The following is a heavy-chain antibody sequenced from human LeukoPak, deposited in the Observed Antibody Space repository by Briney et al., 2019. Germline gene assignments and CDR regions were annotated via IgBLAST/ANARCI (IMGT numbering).Heavy chain of an antibody. V-gene: IGHV3-48*01. Sequence: GGSLRLSCAASGFTFSSYWMSWVRQAPGKGLEWVSYISSSSSTIYYADSVKGRFTISRDNAKNSLYLQMNSLRAEDTAVYYCARDSGYSDYWGQGTLVTVSS. J-gene: IGHJ4*02. D-gene: IGHD3-22*01. CDR3: ARDSGYSDY. CDR2: ISSSSSTI. CDR1: GFTFSSYW.